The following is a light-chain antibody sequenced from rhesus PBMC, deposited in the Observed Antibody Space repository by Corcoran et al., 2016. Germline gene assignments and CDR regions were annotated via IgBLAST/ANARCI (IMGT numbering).Light chain of an antibody. CDR2: KAS. V-gene: IGKV1-22*01. Sequence: DIQMTQSPSSLSASVGDTVTITCRASQSISSWLAWYQQKPGKAPKVHIYKASILQSGAPSRFSGSGVGTDFTLTISSLQTEDFATYYCLQYSSSPLTFGGGTKVEIK. CDR1: QSISSW. CDR3: LQYSSSPLT. J-gene: IGKJ4*01.